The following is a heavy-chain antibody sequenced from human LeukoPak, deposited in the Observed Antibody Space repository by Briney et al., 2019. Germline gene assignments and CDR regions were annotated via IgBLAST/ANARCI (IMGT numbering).Heavy chain of an antibody. CDR1: GGSFSGYY. Sequence: SETLSLTCAVYGGSFSGYYWSWIRQPPGKGLEWIGEINHSGSTNYNPSLKSRVTISVDTSKNQFSLKVRFVTAADTAVYYCARHPTVVTPGDRFDPWGQGTLVTVSS. V-gene: IGHV4-34*01. J-gene: IGHJ5*02. D-gene: IGHD4-23*01. CDR3: ARHPTVVTPGDRFDP. CDR2: INHSGST.